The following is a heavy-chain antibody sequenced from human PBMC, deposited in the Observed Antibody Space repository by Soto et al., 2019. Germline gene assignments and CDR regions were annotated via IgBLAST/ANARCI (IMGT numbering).Heavy chain of an antibody. CDR1: GYGFTSYW. D-gene: IGHD1-1*01. Sequence: GESLKISCKGSGYGFTSYWISWVRQMPGKGLEWRGRLGPSDSYTNYSPSLQGHVPISADKSISTAYLQWSRLKASDTAMYYCASGYNWNDGFAFDIWGQGTMVTVS. CDR3: ASGYNWNDGFAFDI. J-gene: IGHJ3*02. CDR2: LGPSDSYT. V-gene: IGHV5-10-1*01.